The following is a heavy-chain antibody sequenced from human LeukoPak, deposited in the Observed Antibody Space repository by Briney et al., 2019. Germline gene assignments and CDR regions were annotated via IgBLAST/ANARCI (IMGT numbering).Heavy chain of an antibody. CDR3: TRTDYYYGSGSYYDFDY. J-gene: IGHJ4*02. V-gene: IGHV3-49*03. Sequence: PGRSLRLSCTASGFTFGDYAMSWFRQAPGKGLEWVGFIRGKAYGGTTEYAASVKGRFTISRDDSKTIAYLQMNRLKTEDTAVYYCTRTDYYYGSGSYYDFDYWGQGTLVTVSS. CDR1: GFTFGDYA. CDR2: IRGKAYGGTT. D-gene: IGHD3-10*01.